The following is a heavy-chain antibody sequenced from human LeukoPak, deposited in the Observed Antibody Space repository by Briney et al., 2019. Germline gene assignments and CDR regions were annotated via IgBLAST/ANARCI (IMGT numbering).Heavy chain of an antibody. D-gene: IGHD2-15*01. CDR3: ARVSCSGGSCYFGY. Sequence: PSQTLSLTCTVSGGSISSGGYYWSWICQHPGKGLEWIGYIYYSGSTYYNPSLKSRVTISVDTSKNQFSLKLSSVTAADTAVYYCARVSCSGGSCYFGYWGQGTLVTVSS. CDR2: IYYSGST. V-gene: IGHV4-31*03. CDR1: GGSISSGGYY. J-gene: IGHJ4*02.